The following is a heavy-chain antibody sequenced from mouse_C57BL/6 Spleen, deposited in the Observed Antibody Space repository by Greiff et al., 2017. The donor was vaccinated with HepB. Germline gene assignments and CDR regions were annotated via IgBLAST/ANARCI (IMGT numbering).Heavy chain of an antibody. V-gene: IGHV2-2*01. J-gene: IGHJ3*01. D-gene: IGHD2-4*01. Sequence: VQLQQSGPGLVQPSQSLSITCTVSGFSLTSYGVHWVRQSPGKGLEWLGVIWSGGSTDYNAAFISRLSISKDNSKIQVFFKMNSLQADDTAIYYCARGRGDYSAWFAYWGQGTLVTVSA. CDR3: ARGRGDYSAWFAY. CDR2: IWSGGST. CDR1: GFSLTSYG.